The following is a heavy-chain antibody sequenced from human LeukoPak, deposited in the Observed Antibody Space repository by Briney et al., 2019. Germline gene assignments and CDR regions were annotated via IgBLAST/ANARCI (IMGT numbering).Heavy chain of an antibody. CDR2: ISSSGSTI. CDR1: GFTFSSYA. V-gene: IGHV3-48*04. CDR3: ARALSDWFGELSNPDY. D-gene: IGHD3-10*01. Sequence: GGSLRLSCAASGFTFSSYAMSWVRQAPGKGLEWVSYISSSGSTIYYADSVKGRFTISRDNAKNSLYLQMNSLRAEDTAVYYCARALSDWFGELSNPDYWGQGTLVTVSS. J-gene: IGHJ4*02.